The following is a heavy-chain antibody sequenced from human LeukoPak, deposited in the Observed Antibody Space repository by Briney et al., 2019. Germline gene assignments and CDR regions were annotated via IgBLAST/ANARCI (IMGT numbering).Heavy chain of an antibody. CDR3: AKDSPLDYDSSGYYPLNWFDP. D-gene: IGHD3-22*01. J-gene: IGHJ5*02. V-gene: IGHV3-30*02. CDR1: GFTFSSYG. CDR2: IRYDGSNK. Sequence: PGGSLRLSCAASGFTFSSYGMHWVRQAPGKGLEWVAFIRYDGSNKYYADSVKGRFTISRDNSKNTLYLQMNSLRAEDTAVYYCAKDSPLDYDSSGYYPLNWFDPWGQGTLVTVSS.